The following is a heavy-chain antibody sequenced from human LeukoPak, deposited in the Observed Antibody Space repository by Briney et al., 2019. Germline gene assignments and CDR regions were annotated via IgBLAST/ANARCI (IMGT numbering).Heavy chain of an antibody. Sequence: SETLSLTCTVSGGSLSSNYWSWIRQPPGKGLEWIGNIYDTGTTNYNPSLKSRVTVSEDTSKNQVSLKLSSVTAADTALYYCARERDYFDPWGQGTLVTVSS. CDR1: GGSLSSNY. V-gene: IGHV4-59*01. CDR2: IYDTGTT. D-gene: IGHD4-11*01. CDR3: ARERDYFDP. J-gene: IGHJ5*02.